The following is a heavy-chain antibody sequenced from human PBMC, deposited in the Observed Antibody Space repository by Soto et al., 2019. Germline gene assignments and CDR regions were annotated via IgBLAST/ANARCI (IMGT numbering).Heavy chain of an antibody. V-gene: IGHV3-23*01. J-gene: IGHJ4*02. Sequence: LRLSCAASGFTFSSYAMSWVRQAPGTGLEWVSAISGSGGSTCYADSVKGRFTISRDNSKNTLYLQMNSLRAEDTAVYYCAKWDSAMVTGYFDYWGQGTLVTVSS. CDR2: ISGSGGST. CDR1: GFTFSSYA. CDR3: AKWDSAMVTGYFDY. D-gene: IGHD5-18*01.